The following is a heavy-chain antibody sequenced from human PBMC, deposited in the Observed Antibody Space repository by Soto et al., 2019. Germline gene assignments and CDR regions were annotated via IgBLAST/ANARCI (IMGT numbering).Heavy chain of an antibody. V-gene: IGHV3-21*01. CDR2: ISSSSSYI. D-gene: IGHD3-16*01. CDR1: GFTFSSYS. CDR3: ARDRGASYYYGMDV. Sequence: GGSLRLSCAASGFTFSSYSMNWVRQAPGKGLEWVSSISSSSSYIYYADSAKGRFTISRDNAKNSLYLQMNSLRAEDTAVYYCARDRGASYYYGMDVWGQGTTVTVSS. J-gene: IGHJ6*02.